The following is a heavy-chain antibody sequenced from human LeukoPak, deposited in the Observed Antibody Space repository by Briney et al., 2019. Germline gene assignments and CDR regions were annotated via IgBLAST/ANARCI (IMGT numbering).Heavy chain of an antibody. CDR3: AKGLNIYPY. Sequence: GGSLRLSCADSGFTYSIYDMSWVRQAPGKGLEWVSAISGSGGSTYYADSVKGRFTISRDNSKNTLYLQMNSLRAGDTAVYYCAKGLNIYPYWGQGTLVPVSS. CDR2: ISGSGGST. J-gene: IGHJ4*02. V-gene: IGHV3-23*01. CDR1: GFTYSIYD. D-gene: IGHD2-2*02.